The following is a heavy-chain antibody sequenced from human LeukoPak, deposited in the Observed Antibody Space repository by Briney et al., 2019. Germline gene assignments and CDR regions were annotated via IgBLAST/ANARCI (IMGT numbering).Heavy chain of an antibody. CDR2: INPNSGGT. CDR3: ARAGDGYCSSTSCYQRWFDP. Sequence: ASVKVSCKASGYTFTGYCMHWVRQAPGQGLEWMGWINPNSGGTNYAQKFQGRVTMTRDTSISTAYMELSRLRSDDTAVYYCARAGDGYCSSTSCYQRWFDPWGQGPLVTVSS. J-gene: IGHJ5*02. V-gene: IGHV1-2*02. D-gene: IGHD2-2*01. CDR1: GYTFTGYC.